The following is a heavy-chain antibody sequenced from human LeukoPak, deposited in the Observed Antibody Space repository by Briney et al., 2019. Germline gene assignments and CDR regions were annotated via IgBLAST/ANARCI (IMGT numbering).Heavy chain of an antibody. CDR2: ISAYNGNT. CDR1: GYTFTSYV. V-gene: IGHV1-18*01. CDR3: ARDWMVVPAAIGRTPYYYYGMDV. Sequence: ASVKVSCKASGYTFTSYVISWVRQAPGQGLEWMGWISAYNGNTNYAQKLQGRVTMTTDTSTSTAYMELRSLRSDDTAVYYCARDWMVVPAAIGRTPYYYYGMDVWGQGTTVTVSS. J-gene: IGHJ6*02. D-gene: IGHD2-2*01.